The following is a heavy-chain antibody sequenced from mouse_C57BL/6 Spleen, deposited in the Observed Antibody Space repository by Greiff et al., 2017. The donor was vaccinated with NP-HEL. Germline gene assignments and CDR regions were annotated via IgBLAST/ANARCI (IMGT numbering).Heavy chain of an antibody. D-gene: IGHD2-2*01. J-gene: IGHJ3*01. CDR1: GFTFSSYA. Sequence: DVKLVESGEGLVKPGGSLKLSCAASGFTFSSYAMSWVRQTPEKRLEWVAYISSGGDYIYYADTVKGRFTISRDNARNTLYLQMSSLKSEDTAMYYCTRVSPYGYDGAWFAYWGQGTLVTVSA. V-gene: IGHV5-9-1*02. CDR2: ISSGGDYI. CDR3: TRVSPYGYDGAWFAY.